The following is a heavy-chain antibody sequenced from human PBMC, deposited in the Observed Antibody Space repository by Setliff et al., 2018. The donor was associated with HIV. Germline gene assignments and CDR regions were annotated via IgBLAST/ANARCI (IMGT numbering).Heavy chain of an antibody. CDR1: GGTFSNYA. D-gene: IGHD2-2*01. J-gene: IGHJ4*02. Sequence: ASVKVSCKASGGTFSNYAISWVRQAPGQGLEWMGGMNPNSGNTGYAQRFQGRVTMTTQRSTSTAYMELRSLRSDDTAVYYCARDRPGMDCTTTSCYAPFDYWGQGTLVTVSS. CDR3: ARDRPGMDCTTTSCYAPFDY. V-gene: IGHV1-18*04. CDR2: MNPNSGNT.